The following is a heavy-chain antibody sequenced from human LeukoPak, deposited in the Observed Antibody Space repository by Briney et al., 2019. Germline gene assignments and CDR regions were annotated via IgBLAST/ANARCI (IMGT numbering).Heavy chain of an antibody. Sequence: GGSLRLSCAASGFPFSSYSMNWVRQAPGKGLEWVSYISGSRTNIYYLDSVKGRFTVSRDNAMNSVFVQMDRPGAEYTAVYYCVRVKGNYFQLWGEGPLVPVSS. CDR2: ISGSRTNI. J-gene: IGHJ4*02. V-gene: IGHV3-48*01. CDR3: VRVKGNYFQL. CDR1: GFPFSSYS.